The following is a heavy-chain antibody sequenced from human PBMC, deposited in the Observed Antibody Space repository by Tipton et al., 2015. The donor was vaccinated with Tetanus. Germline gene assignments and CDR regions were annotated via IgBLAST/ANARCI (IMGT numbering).Heavy chain of an antibody. D-gene: IGHD1-1*01. Sequence: TLSLTCIVSGGSISSGGYYLSWVPPHPGKGLEWIGYIYDSGGIYYNPSLKSRVSISIDTSKNQFSLKLSSVTAADTAVYYCARERYIHYGMDVWGQGTTVTVSS. CDR1: GGSISSGGYY. CDR2: IYDSGGI. CDR3: ARERYIHYGMDV. J-gene: IGHJ6*02. V-gene: IGHV4-31*03.